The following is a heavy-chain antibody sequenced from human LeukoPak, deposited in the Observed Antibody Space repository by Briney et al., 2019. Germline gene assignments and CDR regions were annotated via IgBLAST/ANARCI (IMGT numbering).Heavy chain of an antibody. Sequence: GSLRLSCAASGFTVSSNYMSWIRQPPGKGLEWIGSIYYSGSTYYNPSLKSRVTMSVDTSKNQFSPKLSSVTAADTAVYYCARQIVSGSYEYNYWGQGTLVTVSS. J-gene: IGHJ4*02. V-gene: IGHV4-39*01. CDR2: IYYSGST. CDR3: ARQIVSGSYEYNY. CDR1: GFTVSSNY. D-gene: IGHD1-26*01.